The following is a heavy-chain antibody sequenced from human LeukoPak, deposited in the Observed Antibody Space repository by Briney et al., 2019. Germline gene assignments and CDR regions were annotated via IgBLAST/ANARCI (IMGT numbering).Heavy chain of an antibody. CDR3: ARGRDGTAMAMIFDY. CDR1: GGTFSSYA. CDR2: IIPIFGTA. Sequence: SVKVSCKASGGTFSSYAISWVRQAPGQGLEWMGGIIPIFGTANYAQKFQGRVMITADESTSTAYMELSSLRSEDTAVYYCARGRDGTAMAMIFDYWGQGTLVTVSS. J-gene: IGHJ4*02. V-gene: IGHV1-69*01. D-gene: IGHD5-18*01.